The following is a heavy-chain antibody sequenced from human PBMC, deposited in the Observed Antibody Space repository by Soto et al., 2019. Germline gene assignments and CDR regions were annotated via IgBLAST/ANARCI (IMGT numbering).Heavy chain of an antibody. D-gene: IGHD6-6*01. CDR2: ISSNGGST. Sequence: PGGSMRLSCSASGFTFSSYAMHWVRQAPGKGLEYVSAISSNGGSTYYADSVKGRFTISRDNSKNTLYLQMSSLRAEDTAVYYCVKEMSSSSFGVYGYWGQGTLVTVSS. CDR3: VKEMSSSSFGVYGY. V-gene: IGHV3-64D*08. CDR1: GFTFSSYA. J-gene: IGHJ4*02.